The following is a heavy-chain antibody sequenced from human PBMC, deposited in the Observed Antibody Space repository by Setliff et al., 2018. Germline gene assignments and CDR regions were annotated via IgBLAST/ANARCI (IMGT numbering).Heavy chain of an antibody. J-gene: IGHJ4*02. CDR1: GFTFSNYW. CDR3: VRDTTSGWMLTN. Sequence: GESLKISCADSGFTFSNYWMHWVRQAPGKGLVWVSRVNSDGSSTSYADSVKGRFTISRDNAKNTLYLQMDSLRAEDTAVYYCVRDTTSGWMLTNWGQGTLVTVSS. CDR2: VNSDGSST. V-gene: IGHV3-74*01. D-gene: IGHD6-25*01.